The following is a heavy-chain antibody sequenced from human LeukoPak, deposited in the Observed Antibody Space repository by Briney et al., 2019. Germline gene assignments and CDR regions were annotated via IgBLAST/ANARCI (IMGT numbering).Heavy chain of an antibody. J-gene: IGHJ4*02. Sequence: SSETLSLTCAVYGGSFSGYYWSWIRQPPGKGLEWIGEINHSGSTNYNPSLKSRVTISVDTSKNQFSLKLSSVTAADTAVYYCARVYYDGSGYNFDYWGQGTLVTASS. CDR2: INHSGST. D-gene: IGHD3-22*01. CDR1: GGSFSGYY. V-gene: IGHV4-34*01. CDR3: ARVYYDGSGYNFDY.